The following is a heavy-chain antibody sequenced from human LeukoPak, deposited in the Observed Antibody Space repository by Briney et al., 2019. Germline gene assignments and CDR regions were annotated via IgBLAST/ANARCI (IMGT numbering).Heavy chain of an antibody. CDR2: ISYDGSNK. V-gene: IGHV3-30*04. J-gene: IGHJ3*02. CDR1: GFTFSSYE. CDR3: AREGPLTVTKDAFDI. D-gene: IGHD4-17*01. Sequence: GGSLRLSCAASGFTFSSYEMNWVRQAPGKGLEWVAVISYDGSNKYYADSVKGRFTISRDNSKNTLYLQMNSLRAEDTAVYYCAREGPLTVTKDAFDIWGQGTMVTVSS.